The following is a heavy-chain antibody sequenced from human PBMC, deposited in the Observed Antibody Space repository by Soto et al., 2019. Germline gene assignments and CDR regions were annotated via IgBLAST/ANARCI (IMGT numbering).Heavy chain of an antibody. CDR1: GGSISSGNYY. CDR2: ISYSGST. CDR3: ATMGTPATGLYYFDY. D-gene: IGHD1-7*01. J-gene: IGHJ4*02. V-gene: IGHV4-30-4*01. Sequence: QVQLQESGPGLVKPSQTLSLTCTVSGGSISSGNYYWSWIRQPPGKGLEWIGFISYSGSTYYNASLKSRVTISVDTSKNQFSLNLSFVTVADTAVYYCATMGTPATGLYYFDYWGQGTLVTVSS.